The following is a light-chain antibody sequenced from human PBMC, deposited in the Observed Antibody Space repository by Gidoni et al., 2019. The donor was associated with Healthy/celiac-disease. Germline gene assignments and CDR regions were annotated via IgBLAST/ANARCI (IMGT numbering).Light chain of an antibody. Sequence: EIVLTPSPGTLSLSPGERATLSCRASQSVSSSYLAWYQQKPGQALRLLIYGASSRATGIPDRFSGSGSGTDFTLTISRLEPEDFAVYYCQQYGSSPQTFGQGTKVEIK. V-gene: IGKV3-20*01. J-gene: IGKJ1*01. CDR2: GAS. CDR3: QQYGSSPQT. CDR1: QSVSSSY.